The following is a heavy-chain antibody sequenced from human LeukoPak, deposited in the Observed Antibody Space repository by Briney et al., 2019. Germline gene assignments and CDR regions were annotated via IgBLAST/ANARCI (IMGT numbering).Heavy chain of an antibody. CDR3: AKSKEDCCGSFDP. Sequence: GGSLRLSCAASGFTFSNYAMSWVRQSPGKGLEWVSAISASTSTTYYADSVRGRFTISRDISKNTVYLQMNSLRVEDTAVYYCAKSKEDCCGSFDPWGQGTLVTVSS. CDR2: ISASTSTT. J-gene: IGHJ5*02. CDR1: GFTFSNYA. V-gene: IGHV3-23*01. D-gene: IGHD2-15*01.